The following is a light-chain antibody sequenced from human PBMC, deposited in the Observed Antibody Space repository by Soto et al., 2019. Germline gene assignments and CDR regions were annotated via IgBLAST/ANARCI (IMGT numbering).Light chain of an antibody. J-gene: IGKJ4*01. CDR2: GAS. CDR1: QSVAKSY. CDR3: LQYASSPLT. V-gene: IGKV3-20*01. Sequence: ETVLTQSPGTLSLSPGERATLSCRASQSVAKSYLAWYQHKPGQGPRLLISGASSRATGIPDRFSGSGSGTDFPLPISRLEPEDFAVYYCLQYASSPLTFGGGTKVEI.